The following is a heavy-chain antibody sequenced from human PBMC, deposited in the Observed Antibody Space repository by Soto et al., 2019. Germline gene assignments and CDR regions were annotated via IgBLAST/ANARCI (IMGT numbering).Heavy chain of an antibody. D-gene: IGHD5-12*01. CDR3: ARRGHTTMYHYYGMDV. CDR1: GYSFTGYW. J-gene: IGHJ6*02. CDR2: IYPGDSES. Sequence: PGESLKISCKGSGYSFTGYWIGWVRQMPGKGLEWMGIIYPGDSESKYSPSFQGQVTMSADKSISTAYLQWSSLKASDTAMYYCARRGHTTMYHYYGMDVWGQGTTVTVSS. V-gene: IGHV5-51*01.